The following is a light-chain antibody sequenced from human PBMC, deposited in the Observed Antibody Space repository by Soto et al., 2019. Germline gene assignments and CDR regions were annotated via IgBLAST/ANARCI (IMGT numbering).Light chain of an antibody. CDR1: SSDAGGYNY. CDR2: DVS. V-gene: IGLV2-14*01. Sequence: SVLTQPPSVSGSPGQSIAISCTGTSSDAGGYNYVSWYQQHPGKAPKLMIYDVSTRPSGVSNRFSGSKSGNTVSLTISGLQSEDEGDYYCSSYAKFDTLVFGNGTKVNVL. CDR3: SSYAKFDTLV. J-gene: IGLJ1*01.